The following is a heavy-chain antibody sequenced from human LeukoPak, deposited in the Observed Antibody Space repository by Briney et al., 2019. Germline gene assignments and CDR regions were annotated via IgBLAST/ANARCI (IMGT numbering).Heavy chain of an antibody. D-gene: IGHD4-17*01. CDR3: ARAPRDYGDSDGILHY. CDR1: GGSISSYY. J-gene: IGHJ4*02. CDR2: IYYSGST. Sequence: SETLSLTCTVSGGSISSYYWSWIRQPPGKGLEWIGYIYYSGSTNYNPSLKSRVTISVDTSKNQFSLKLTSVTAADTAVYYCARAPRDYGDSDGILHYWGQGTLVTVSS. V-gene: IGHV4-59*12.